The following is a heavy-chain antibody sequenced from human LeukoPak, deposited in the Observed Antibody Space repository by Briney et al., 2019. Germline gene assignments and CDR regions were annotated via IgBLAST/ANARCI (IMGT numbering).Heavy chain of an antibody. CDR1: GFSLSTSGVG. D-gene: IGHD3-3*01. CDR3: AHSISYYDFWSGYYSTHNWFDP. V-gene: IGHV2-5*01. Sequence: SGPTLVNPTQTLTLTCTFSGFSLSTSGVGVGWIRQPPGKALEWLALIYWNDDKRYSPSLKSRLTITKDTSKNQVVLTMTNMDPVDTATYYCAHSISYYDFWSGYYSTHNWFDPWGQGTLVTVSS. CDR2: IYWNDDK. J-gene: IGHJ5*02.